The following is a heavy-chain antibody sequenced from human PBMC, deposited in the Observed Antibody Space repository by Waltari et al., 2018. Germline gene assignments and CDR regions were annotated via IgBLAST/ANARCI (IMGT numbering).Heavy chain of an antibody. D-gene: IGHD1-7*01. CDR1: GGSISSYY. J-gene: IGHJ6*03. CDR2: IYTSGST. Sequence: QVQLQESGPGLVKPSETLSLTCPVSGGSISSYYWSWIRQPAGKGLEWIGRIYTSGSTNYNPSLKSRVTMSVDTSKNQFSLKLSSVTAADTAVYYCARSNWNLGGVGYYYYYMDVWGKGTTVTISS. CDR3: ARSNWNLGGVGYYYYYMDV. V-gene: IGHV4-4*07.